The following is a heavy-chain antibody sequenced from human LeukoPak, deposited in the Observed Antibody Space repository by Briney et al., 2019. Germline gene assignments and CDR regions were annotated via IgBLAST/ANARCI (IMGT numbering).Heavy chain of an antibody. Sequence: GGSLRLSCAASGFTFSSYAMHWVRQAPGKGLEWVALISYDGSNKYYADSVKGRFTISRGNSKNTLYLQMNSLRAEDTAVYYCARDSVPYYYDSSGYYNWFDPWGQGTLVTVSS. J-gene: IGHJ5*02. CDR2: ISYDGSNK. V-gene: IGHV3-30*04. CDR1: GFTFSSYA. D-gene: IGHD3-22*01. CDR3: ARDSVPYYYDSSGYYNWFDP.